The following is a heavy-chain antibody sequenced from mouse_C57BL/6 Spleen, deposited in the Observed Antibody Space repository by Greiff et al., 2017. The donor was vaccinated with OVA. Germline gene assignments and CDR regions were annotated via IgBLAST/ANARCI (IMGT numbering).Heavy chain of an antibody. CDR3: ARRDYGGYFEV. CDR1: GYTFTSYW. D-gene: IGHD2-4*01. J-gene: IGHJ1*03. CDR2: IDPSDSYT. Sequence: QVQLQQPGAELVMPGASVKLSCKASGYTFTSYWMHWVKQRPGQGLEWIGEIDPSDSYTNYNQKFKGKSTLTVDKSSSTAYMQLSILTSEDSAVYYCARRDYGGYFEVWGTGTTVTVSS. V-gene: IGHV1-69*01.